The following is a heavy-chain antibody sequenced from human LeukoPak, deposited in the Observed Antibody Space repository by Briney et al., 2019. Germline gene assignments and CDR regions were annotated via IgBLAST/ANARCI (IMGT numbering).Heavy chain of an antibody. CDR2: IRHDGSIK. V-gene: IGHV3-30*02. CDR3: AKDSLAGIDY. CDR1: GFIFSTYG. Sequence: PGGSLRLSCAASGFIFSTYGMYWVRQAPGKGLEWVAFIRHDGSIKNYADSVEGRSTISRDNSKNTLYLQMNSLRAKDTAVYYCAKDSLAGIDYWGQGTLVTVSS. J-gene: IGHJ4*02. D-gene: IGHD3-16*01.